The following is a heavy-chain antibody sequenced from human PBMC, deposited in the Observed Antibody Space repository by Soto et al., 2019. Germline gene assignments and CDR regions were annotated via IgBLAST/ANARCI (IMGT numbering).Heavy chain of an antibody. V-gene: IGHV1-8*01. Sequence: QVQLVQSGAEVKKPGASVKVSCKASGYTFTSYDINWVRQATGQGLEWMGWMNPNSGNTGYAQKFQGRVTMTRNTSISTAYMELSSLGSEDPAVYYCARERTGTTSMDVWGQGTTVTVSS. J-gene: IGHJ6*02. D-gene: IGHD1-1*01. CDR2: MNPNSGNT. CDR1: GYTFTSYD. CDR3: ARERTGTTSMDV.